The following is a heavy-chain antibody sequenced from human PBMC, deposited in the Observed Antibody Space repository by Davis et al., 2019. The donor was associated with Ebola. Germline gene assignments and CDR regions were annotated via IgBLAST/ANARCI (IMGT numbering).Heavy chain of an antibody. CDR1: AYTFTSYY. CDR3: ARDLVEGAEAGLDY. V-gene: IGHV1-46*01. J-gene: IGHJ4*02. CDR2: INPSGSST. Sequence: ASVQVSCYASAYTFTSYYMHWVRQTPGPGLEWVGIINPSGSSTSYAEKFQGRVTMTRETSTSTVYMELSSLRSEDTAVYYCARDLVEGAEAGLDYWGQGTLVTVSS. D-gene: IGHD6-13*01.